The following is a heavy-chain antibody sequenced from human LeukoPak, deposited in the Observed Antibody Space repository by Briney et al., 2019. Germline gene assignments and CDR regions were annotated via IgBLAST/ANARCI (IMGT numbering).Heavy chain of an antibody. J-gene: IGHJ6*02. CDR2: ISGSGGST. CDR3: AKEVVAARRYYYYGMDV. D-gene: IGHD6-6*01. V-gene: IGHV3-23*01. CDR1: GFTFSSYA. Sequence: GGSLRPSCAAFGFTFSSYAMSWVRQAPGKGLEWVSAISGSGGSTYYADSVKGRFTISRDNSKNTLYLQMNSLRAEDTAVYYCAKEVVAARRYYYYGMDVWGQGTTVTVSS.